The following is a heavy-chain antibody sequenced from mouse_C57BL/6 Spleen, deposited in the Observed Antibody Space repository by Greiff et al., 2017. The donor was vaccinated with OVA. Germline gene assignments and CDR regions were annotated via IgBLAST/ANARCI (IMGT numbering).Heavy chain of an antibody. CDR3: AREGVALTAVVATPFAY. CDR2: IYPSDSET. D-gene: IGHD1-1*01. CDR1: GYTFTSYW. J-gene: IGHJ3*01. V-gene: IGHV1-61*01. Sequence: QVQLQQPGAELVRPGSSVKLSCKASGYTFTSYWMDWVKQRPGQGLEWIGNIYPSDSETHYNQKFKDKATLTVDKSSSTAYMQLSSLTSEDSAVYYGAREGVALTAVVATPFAYWGQGTLVTVSA.